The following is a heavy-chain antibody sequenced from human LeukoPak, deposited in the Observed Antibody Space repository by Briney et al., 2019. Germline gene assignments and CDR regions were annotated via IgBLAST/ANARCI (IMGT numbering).Heavy chain of an antibody. CDR1: GYTFTSYG. J-gene: IGHJ4*02. CDR3: ARGDRRRPPSSIGWYSENIFDY. CDR2: INPSGAST. V-gene: IGHV1-46*01. D-gene: IGHD6-13*01. Sequence: ASVKVSCKASGYTFTSYGINWVRQAPGQGLEWMGIINPSGASTRYAQKFQGRVTMTRDTSTSTVYMELSSLRSEDTAVYYCARGDRRRPPSSIGWYSENIFDYWGQGTLVTVSS.